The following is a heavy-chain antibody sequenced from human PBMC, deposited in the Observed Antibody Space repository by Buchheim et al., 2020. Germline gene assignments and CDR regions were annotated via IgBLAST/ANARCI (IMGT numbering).Heavy chain of an antibody. CDR1: GYTFDRFG. CDR2: ISPYNGNT. D-gene: IGHD1-1*01. V-gene: IGHV1-18*01. Sequence: QVQLVQSGAEVKKPGASVKVSCKASGYTFDRFGISWVRQAPGQGLEWMGWISPYNGNTYYAHNLQGRVTMTADTSTSTAYMELRSLRSGDTAVYYCAREKRDWGMWYTHEYWGQGTL. J-gene: IGHJ4*02. CDR3: AREKRDWGMWYTHEY.